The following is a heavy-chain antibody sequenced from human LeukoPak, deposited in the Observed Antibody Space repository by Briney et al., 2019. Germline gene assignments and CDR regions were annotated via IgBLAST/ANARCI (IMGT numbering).Heavy chain of an antibody. J-gene: IGHJ4*02. CDR1: GGSFSGYY. CDR2: INHSGSA. CDR3: ARGQGTVTTH. D-gene: IGHD4-17*01. Sequence: PSETLSLTCAVSGGSFSGYYWTWIRQPPGKGLEWIGEINHSGSANYNPSLKSRVTISLDTSMNQFSLNLSSVTAADTAVYYCARGQGTVTTHWGQGTLVTVSS. V-gene: IGHV4-34*01.